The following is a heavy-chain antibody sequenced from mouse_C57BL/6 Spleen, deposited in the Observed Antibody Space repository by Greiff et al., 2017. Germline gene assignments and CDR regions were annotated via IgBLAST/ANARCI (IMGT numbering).Heavy chain of an antibody. CDR1: GYAFSSYW. D-gene: IGHD2-2*01. CDR3: AREGGYYLDY. V-gene: IGHV1-80*01. Sequence: VKLMESGAELVKPGASVKISCKASGYAFSSYWMNWVKQRPGKGLEWIGQIYPGDGDTNYNGKFKGKATLTADKSSSTAYMQLSSLTSEDSAVYFCAREGGYYLDYWGQGTTLTVSS. J-gene: IGHJ2*01. CDR2: IYPGDGDT.